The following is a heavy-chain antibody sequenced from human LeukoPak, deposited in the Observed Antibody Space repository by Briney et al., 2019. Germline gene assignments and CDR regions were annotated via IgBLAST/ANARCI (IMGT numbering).Heavy chain of an antibody. Sequence: EASVKVFCKASGYIFTGQFIHWVRQAPGQGLEWMAMYNPNSGDTTFSQRFQDRVTMTRDTSVNTAFMELSRLTSDDTAVYYCARGGPRGNGFDYWGQGTLVSVSS. V-gene: IGHV1-2*02. CDR3: ARGGPRGNGFDY. CDR2: YNPNSGDT. J-gene: IGHJ4*02. CDR1: GYIFTGQF. D-gene: IGHD6-25*01.